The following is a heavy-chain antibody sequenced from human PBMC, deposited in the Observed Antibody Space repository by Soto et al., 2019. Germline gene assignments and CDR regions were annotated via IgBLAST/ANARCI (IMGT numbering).Heavy chain of an antibody. CDR3: ARGDGYNRGYYGMDV. J-gene: IGHJ6*02. V-gene: IGHV3-30-3*01. Sequence: QVQLVESGGGVVQPGRSLRLSCAASGFTFSSYAMHWVRQAPGKGLEWVAVISYDGSNKYYADSVKGRFTISRDNSKNTLYLQMNSLGAEDTAVYYCARGDGYNRGYYGMDVWGQGTTVTVSS. D-gene: IGHD5-12*01. CDR1: GFTFSSYA. CDR2: ISYDGSNK.